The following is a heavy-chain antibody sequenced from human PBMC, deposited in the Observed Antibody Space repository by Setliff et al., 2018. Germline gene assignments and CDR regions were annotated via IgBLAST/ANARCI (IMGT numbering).Heavy chain of an antibody. Sequence: GASVNVSCKASGYTFTGYYMHWVRQAPGQGLEWMGWINPNSGGTNYAQKFQGWVTMTRDTSISTAYMELSRLRSDDTAVYYCARRRYYYDSSGYRWGGFYFDYWGQGTLVTVSS. D-gene: IGHD3-22*01. CDR3: ARRRYYYDSSGYRWGGFYFDY. V-gene: IGHV1-2*04. CDR2: INPNSGGT. CDR1: GYTFTGYY. J-gene: IGHJ4*02.